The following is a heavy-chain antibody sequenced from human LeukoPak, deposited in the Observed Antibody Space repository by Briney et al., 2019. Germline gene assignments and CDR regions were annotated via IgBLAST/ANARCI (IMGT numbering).Heavy chain of an antibody. J-gene: IGHJ6*02. D-gene: IGHD2-2*01. CDR3: ARDHYCSSTSCDYYYYYGMDV. CDR2: IYSGGST. Sequence: GGSLRLSCAASGFTVSSNYMSWVRQAPGKGLEWVSVIYSGGSTYYADSVKGRFTIPRDNSKNTLYLQMNSLRAEDTAVYYCARDHYCSSTSCDYYYYYGMDVWGQGTTVTVSS. V-gene: IGHV3-66*01. CDR1: GFTVSSNY.